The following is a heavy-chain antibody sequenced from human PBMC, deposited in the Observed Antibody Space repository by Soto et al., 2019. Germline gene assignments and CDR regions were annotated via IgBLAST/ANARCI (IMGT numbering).Heavy chain of an antibody. D-gene: IGHD6-19*01. J-gene: IGHJ6*02. CDR1: GGSFSGYY. CDR2: INHSGST. V-gene: IGHV4-34*01. Sequence: SETLSLTCAVYGGSFSGYYWSWSRRPPGKGLEWIGEINHSGSTNYNPSLKSRVTISVDTSKNQFSLKLSSVTAADTAVYYCSRANSSGWYGGYYYYYYGMDVWGQRTTVTVSS. CDR3: SRANSSGWYGGYYYYYYGMDV.